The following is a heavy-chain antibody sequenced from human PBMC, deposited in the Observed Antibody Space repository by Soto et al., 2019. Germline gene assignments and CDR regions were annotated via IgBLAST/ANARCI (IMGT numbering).Heavy chain of an antibody. V-gene: IGHV3-30*04. D-gene: IGHD3-22*01. CDR2: ISFDGTNK. CDR3: AREMIPMIMGGMSAMDV. CDR1: KFTFASYV. J-gene: IGHJ6*02. Sequence: QVQLVESGGGVVQPERSQRLSCTASKFTFASYVMHWVRQAPGEGLKWVALISFDGTNKYYADSVKGRFTISRDNSKNTMYLQMNSLRPEDTAVYYCAREMIPMIMGGMSAMDVWGQGTTVTVS.